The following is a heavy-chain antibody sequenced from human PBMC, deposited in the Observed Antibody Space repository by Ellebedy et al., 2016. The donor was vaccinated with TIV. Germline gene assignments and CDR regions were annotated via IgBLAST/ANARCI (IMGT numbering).Heavy chain of an antibody. V-gene: IGHV3-23*01. D-gene: IGHD2-2*01. CDR1: GFTFSSYA. CDR3: AKEHCSSTSCYAYYFDY. J-gene: IGHJ4*02. Sequence: GESLKISXAASGFTFSSYAMSWVRQAPGKGLEWVSAISGSGGSTYYADSVKGRFTISRDNSKNTLYLQMNSLRAEDTAVYYCAKEHCSSTSCYAYYFDYWGQGTLVTVSS. CDR2: ISGSGGST.